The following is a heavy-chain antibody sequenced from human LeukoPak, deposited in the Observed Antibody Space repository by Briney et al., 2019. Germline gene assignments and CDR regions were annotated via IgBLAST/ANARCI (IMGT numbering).Heavy chain of an antibody. J-gene: IGHJ4*02. Sequence: SQTLSLTCTVSGGSINSGDYYWSWIRQPPGKGLEWIGYIYYSGSTYYNPSLKSRVTISVDTSKNQFSLKLSSVTAADTAVYHCARLVYDSRGYYFDYWGQGTLVTVSS. CDR3: ARLVYDSRGYYFDY. D-gene: IGHD3-22*01. V-gene: IGHV4-30-4*01. CDR1: GGSINSGDYY. CDR2: IYYSGST.